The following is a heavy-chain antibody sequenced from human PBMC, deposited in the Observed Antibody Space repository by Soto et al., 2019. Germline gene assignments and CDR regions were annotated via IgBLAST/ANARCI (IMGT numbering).Heavy chain of an antibody. J-gene: IGHJ6*02. Sequence: ASVKVSCKASGYTFTSYGISWVRQAPGQGLEWMGWISAYNGNTNYAQKLQGIVTMTTDTSTSTAYMELRSLRSDDTAVYYCARDRYSGYDFGGSVADVWGQGTTVTVSS. D-gene: IGHD5-12*01. CDR3: ARDRYSGYDFGGSVADV. V-gene: IGHV1-18*01. CDR2: ISAYNGNT. CDR1: GYTFTSYG.